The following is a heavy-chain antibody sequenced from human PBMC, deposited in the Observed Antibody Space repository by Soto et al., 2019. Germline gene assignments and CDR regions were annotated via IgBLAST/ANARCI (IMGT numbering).Heavy chain of an antibody. D-gene: IGHD6-19*01. Sequence: QVQLVESGGGVVQPGRSLRLSCAASGFTFSSYGMHWVRQAPGKGLEWVAVIWYDGSNKYYAASVKGRFTISRDHSKNTLYLHMNSLRAEDTAVYYCARDCAGYSSGWYQRGGFDYWGQGTLVTVSS. V-gene: IGHV3-33*01. J-gene: IGHJ4*02. CDR3: ARDCAGYSSGWYQRGGFDY. CDR2: IWYDGSNK. CDR1: GFTFSSYG.